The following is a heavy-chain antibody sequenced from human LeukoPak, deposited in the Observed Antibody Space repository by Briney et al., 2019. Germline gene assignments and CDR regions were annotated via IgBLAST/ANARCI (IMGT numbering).Heavy chain of an antibody. CDR1: GFTFRTYA. V-gene: IGHV3-23*01. CDR3: AKNSSSWLDY. CDR2: ISGSGGST. J-gene: IGHJ4*02. Sequence: GGSLRLSCAASGFTFRTYAMAWVRQAPGKGLEWVSAISGSGGSTYYADSVKGRFTISRDNSKNTLYLQMNSLRAEDTAVYYCAKNSSSWLDYWGQGTLVTVSS. D-gene: IGHD6-13*01.